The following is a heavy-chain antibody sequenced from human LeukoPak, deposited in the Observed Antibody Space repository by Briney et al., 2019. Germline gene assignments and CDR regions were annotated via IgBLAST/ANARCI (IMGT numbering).Heavy chain of an antibody. Sequence: GASPKISCEGAGYIFTSYWVAWGRQLPAKGLEWMGIIYPRDSDTRYSPSFQGQVTISADKSINTAYLQWSGLKASDTAVYYCARHVTTASTARGFDIWGQGTMVTVSS. D-gene: IGHD1-14*01. CDR2: IYPRDSDT. V-gene: IGHV5-51*01. CDR3: ARHVTTASTARGFDI. J-gene: IGHJ3*02. CDR1: GYIFTSYW.